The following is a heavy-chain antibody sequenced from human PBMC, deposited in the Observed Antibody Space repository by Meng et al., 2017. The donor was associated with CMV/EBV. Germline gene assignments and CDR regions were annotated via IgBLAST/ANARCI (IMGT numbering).Heavy chain of an antibody. Sequence: YALSWVRQAPGKGLEWVSGINWNGGSTGYADSVKGRFTISRDNAKNSLYLQMNSLRAEDTALYYCARGLASLGYCSSTSCYLYYFDYWGQGTLVTVSS. D-gene: IGHD2-2*01. J-gene: IGHJ4*02. CDR1: YA. CDR2: INWNGGST. CDR3: ARGLASLGYCSSTSCYLYYFDY. V-gene: IGHV3-20*03.